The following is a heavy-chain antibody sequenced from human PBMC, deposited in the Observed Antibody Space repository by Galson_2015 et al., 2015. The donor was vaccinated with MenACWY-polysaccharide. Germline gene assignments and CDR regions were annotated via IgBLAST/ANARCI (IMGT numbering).Heavy chain of an antibody. Sequence: SLRLSCAASGFTFSSSSMNWVRQDPGKGLEWVSAISSSGANTYYADSVKGRFTISRDNSRNTLYLQMNSLRAEDTAVYHCVKSGLGDLGTTMVRGVDYWDRGTLATV. CDR3: VKSGLGDLGTTMVRGVDY. J-gene: IGHJ4*02. D-gene: IGHD3-10*01. CDR1: GFTFSSSS. V-gene: IGHV3-23*01. CDR2: ISSSGANT.